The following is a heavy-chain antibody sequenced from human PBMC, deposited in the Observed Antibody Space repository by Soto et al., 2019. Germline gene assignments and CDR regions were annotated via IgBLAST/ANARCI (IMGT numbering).Heavy chain of an antibody. CDR2: IDPSDPYT. J-gene: IGHJ5*02. CDR3: ARRGQANGVWFGEGTYNWFDP. D-gene: IGHD3-10*01. Sequence: XESLKISCKGAGYSCTSYWISWVRQIPGKGLEWMGRIDPSDPYTNYSPSFQGHVTISADKSISTAYPQWSSLKASDTTMYYCARRGQANGVWFGEGTYNWFDPWDQGTLVTVSS. CDR1: GYSCTSYW. V-gene: IGHV5-10-1*01.